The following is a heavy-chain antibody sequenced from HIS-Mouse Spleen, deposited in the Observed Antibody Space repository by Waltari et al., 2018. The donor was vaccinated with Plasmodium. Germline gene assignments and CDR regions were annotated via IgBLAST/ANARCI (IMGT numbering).Heavy chain of an antibody. D-gene: IGHD3-3*01. Sequence: VQPPPWGAGTFKPSGTPVPHLPGYGWVFRCFFRGWVPRPPGKGLEGVGENNYSGSTNYNPSLKSRVTISVDTSKNQFSLKLSSVTAADTAVYYCARVTSSGVYWYFDLWGRGTLVTVSS. CDR2: NNYSGST. J-gene: IGHJ2*01. V-gene: IGHV4-34*02. CDR3: ARVTSSGVYWYFDL. CDR1: GWVFRCFF.